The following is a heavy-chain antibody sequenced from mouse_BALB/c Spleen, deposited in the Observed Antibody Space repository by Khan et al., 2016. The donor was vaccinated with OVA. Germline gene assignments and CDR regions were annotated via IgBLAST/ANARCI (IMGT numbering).Heavy chain of an antibody. V-gene: IGHV1-4*01. CDR1: GYTFTSYT. CDR3: ARDGDYYRNDGWFAY. D-gene: IGHD2-14*01. CDR2: INPSSGYT. J-gene: IGHJ3*01. Sequence: VQLQESGAELARPGASVKMSCKASGYTFTSYTIHWIKQRPGQGLEWIGYINPSSGYTNYNQKFKDKATLTADKSSTTAYMQLSSLTSDDSAVYYCARDGDYYRNDGWFAYGGQGTLVTVSA.